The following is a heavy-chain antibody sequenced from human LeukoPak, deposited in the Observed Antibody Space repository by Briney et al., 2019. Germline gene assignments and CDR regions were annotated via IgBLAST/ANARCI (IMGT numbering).Heavy chain of an antibody. J-gene: IGHJ5*02. CDR1: GGSISSYY. CDR2: IYYSGST. Sequence: SETLSLTCTVSGGSISSYYWSWIRQPPGKGLEWIGYIYYSGSTNYNPSLKSRVTISVDTSKNQLSLKLSSVTAADTAVYYCARASTRGDWFDPWGQGTLVTVSS. CDR3: ARASTRGDWFDP. V-gene: IGHV4-59*01. D-gene: IGHD2-2*01.